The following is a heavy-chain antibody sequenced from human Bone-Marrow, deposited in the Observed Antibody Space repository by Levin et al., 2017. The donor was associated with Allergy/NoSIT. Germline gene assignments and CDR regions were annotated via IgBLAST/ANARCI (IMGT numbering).Heavy chain of an antibody. CDR1: GGTFSTYT. D-gene: IGHD5-24*01. V-gene: IGHV1-69*02. Sequence: ASVKVSCQTSGGTFSTYTINWVRQAPGQGFEWMGRIVPIIDETNYAQKFQDRVTITADKSTSTAYLDLSSLTSEDTAVIYCASLRDGYIYWGQGTRVTVSS. CDR3: ASLRDGYIY. CDR2: IVPIIDET. J-gene: IGHJ4*02.